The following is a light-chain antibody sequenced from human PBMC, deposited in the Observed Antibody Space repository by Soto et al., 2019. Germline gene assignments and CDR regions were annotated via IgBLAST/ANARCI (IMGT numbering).Light chain of an antibody. CDR2: GAS. CDR3: QQYGGSPLT. V-gene: IGKV3-20*01. J-gene: IGKJ4*01. CDR1: QTVSTTY. Sequence: EIVLTQSPGTLSLSPGERATLSCRASQTVSTTYLAWYQQKPGQAPRLLIYGASSRATGIPDRFSGSGSVTDFTLTISRLEPEDFAVYYCQQYGGSPLTFGGGTKVEIK.